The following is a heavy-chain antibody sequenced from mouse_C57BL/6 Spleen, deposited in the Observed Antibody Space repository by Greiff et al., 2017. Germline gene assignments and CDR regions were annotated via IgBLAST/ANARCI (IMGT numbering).Heavy chain of an antibody. V-gene: IGHV1-63*01. Sequence: VQLQQSGAELVRPGTSVKMSCKASGYTFTNYWIGWAKQRPGHGLEWIGDIYPGGGYTNYNEKFKGKATLTADKSSSTAYMQFSSLTSESSAIYDCARSTGTRGGDYFDYWGQGTTLTVSS. CDR2: IYPGGGYT. CDR1: GYTFTNYW. J-gene: IGHJ2*01. CDR3: ARSTGTRGGDYFDY. D-gene: IGHD4-1*02.